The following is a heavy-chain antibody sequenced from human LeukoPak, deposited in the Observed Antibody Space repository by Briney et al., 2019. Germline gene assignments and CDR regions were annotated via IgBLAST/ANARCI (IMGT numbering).Heavy chain of an antibody. CDR3: ARVLLGSWDWFDP. CDR1: KFSFTSYW. CDR2: INPDGSCT. V-gene: IGHV3-74*01. Sequence: PGGSLRLSCAASKFSFTSYWMHWVRHAPGKGLVWVSRINPDGSCTNYADSVEGRFTISRDNAKNTLYLQMNSLRAEDTAVYYCARVLLGSWDWFDPWGQGTLVTVSS. D-gene: IGHD3-10*01. J-gene: IGHJ5*02.